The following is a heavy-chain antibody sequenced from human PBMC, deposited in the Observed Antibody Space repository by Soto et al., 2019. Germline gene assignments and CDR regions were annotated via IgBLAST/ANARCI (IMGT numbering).Heavy chain of an antibody. D-gene: IGHD2-2*01. Sequence: QVQLVESGGGVVQPGRSLRLSCAASGFTFSTYGMHWVRQAPGKGLEWVAVISYDGSNKYYADSVKGRLTISRDNSKNTLYLQMNSLRAEDTAVYYCAKGQHCSSTSCYFYYSGMDVWGQGTTVAVSS. J-gene: IGHJ6*02. CDR1: GFTFSTYG. CDR2: ISYDGSNK. CDR3: AKGQHCSSTSCYFYYSGMDV. V-gene: IGHV3-30*18.